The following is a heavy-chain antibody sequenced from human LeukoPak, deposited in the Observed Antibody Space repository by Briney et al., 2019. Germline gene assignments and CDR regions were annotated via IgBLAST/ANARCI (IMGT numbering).Heavy chain of an antibody. V-gene: IGHV1-3*01. CDR2: INAGNGNT. J-gene: IGHJ6*02. CDR3: ARSQWLVPPPYYYYYGMDV. Sequence: GASVKVSCKASGYTFTSYAMHWVRQAPGQRLEWMGWINAGNGNTKYSQKFQGRVTITRDTSASTAYMELSSLRSEDTAVYYCARSQWLVPPPYYYYYGMDVWGQGTTVTAS. CDR1: GYTFTSYA. D-gene: IGHD6-19*01.